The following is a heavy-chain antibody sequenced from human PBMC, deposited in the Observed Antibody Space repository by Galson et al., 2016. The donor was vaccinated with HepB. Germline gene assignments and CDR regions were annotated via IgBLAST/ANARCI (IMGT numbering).Heavy chain of an antibody. CDR1: GDSVSNINSA. Sequence: ISGDSVSNINSAWAWVRQSPSRGLEWLGRTYYRSKWFNHYAVSVKSRMTINADTSNNQFSLQLESVTLEDTAVYYCTRAAENWDGMWRNGFAVWGQGTVVTVS. V-gene: IGHV6-1*01. D-gene: IGHD1-1*01. J-gene: IGHJ3*01. CDR3: TRAAENWDGMWRNGFAV. CDR2: TYYRSKWFN.